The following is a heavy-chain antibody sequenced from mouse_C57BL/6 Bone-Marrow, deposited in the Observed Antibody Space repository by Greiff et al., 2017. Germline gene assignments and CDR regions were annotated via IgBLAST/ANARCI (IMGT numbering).Heavy chain of an antibody. CDR1: GYTFTSYG. CDR2: IYPRSGNT. CDR3: ARPRFAY. V-gene: IGHV1-81*01. J-gene: IGHJ3*01. Sequence: QVQLQQSGAELARPGASVKLSCKASGYTFTSYGISWVKQRTGQGLEWIGEIYPRSGNTYYNEKFKGKDTLTADKSSSTAYMELRSLTSEDSAVYFCARPRFAYWGQGTLVTVSA.